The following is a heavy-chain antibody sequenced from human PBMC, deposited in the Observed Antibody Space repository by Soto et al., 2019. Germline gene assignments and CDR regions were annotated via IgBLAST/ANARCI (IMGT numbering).Heavy chain of an antibody. CDR2: IFYTGTT. J-gene: IGHJ4*02. V-gene: IGHV4-39*02. Sequence: SETLSLTCSVSGGSINYNSYHWGWIRQPPGQGQEWIGSIFYTGTTFYNPSLESRVPMSVDTSKNSFSLHLTSVTAADTALYFCARLVVVAPFANVWGQGTLVTVSS. CDR3: ARLVVVAPFANV. CDR1: GGSINYNSYH. D-gene: IGHD2-21*01.